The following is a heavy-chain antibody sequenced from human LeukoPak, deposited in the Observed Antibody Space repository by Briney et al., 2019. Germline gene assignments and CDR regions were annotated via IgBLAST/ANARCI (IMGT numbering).Heavy chain of an antibody. CDR2: IYHSGST. D-gene: IGHD3-16*01. J-gene: IGHJ4*02. V-gene: IGHV4-30-2*01. CDR3: ARGGTIRAYYFDY. Sequence: PSETLSLTCAVSGGSISSGGYSWSWIRQPPGKGLEWIGYIYHSGSTYYNPSLKSRVTISVDRSKNQFSLKLSSVTAADTAVYYCARGGTIRAYYFDYWGQGTLVTVSS. CDR1: GGSISSGGYS.